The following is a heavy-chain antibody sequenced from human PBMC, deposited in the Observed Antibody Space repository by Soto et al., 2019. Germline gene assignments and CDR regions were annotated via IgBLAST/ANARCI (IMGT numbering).Heavy chain of an antibody. Sequence: SCPTLVNPTQTLTLTCTFSGFSLSISGMSVSWIRQPPGKALEWLALIDWDGDKYCSTALKTRLTISKENSKNQVVLTMANMDPVDTATYCCALISVERTAVDGTHYYYGMDVWGQGTTVTVSS. D-gene: IGHD6-19*01. CDR1: GFSLSISGMS. J-gene: IGHJ6*01. CDR2: IDWDGDK. CDR3: ALISVERTAVDGTHYYYGMDV. V-gene: IGHV2-70*01.